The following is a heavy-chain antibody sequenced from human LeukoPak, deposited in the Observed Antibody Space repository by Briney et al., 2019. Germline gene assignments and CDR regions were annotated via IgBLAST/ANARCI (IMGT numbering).Heavy chain of an antibody. CDR3: ARGARRGYSYGYPFDY. CDR1: GFTFSSYW. J-gene: IGHJ4*02. V-gene: IGHV3-7*05. D-gene: IGHD5-18*01. Sequence: GGSLRLSCAASGFTFSSYWMSWVRQAPGKGLEWVANIKQDGSEKYYVDSVKGGFTISRDNAKNSLYLQMNSLRAEDTAVYYCARGARRGYSYGYPFDYWGQGTLVTVSS. CDR2: IKQDGSEK.